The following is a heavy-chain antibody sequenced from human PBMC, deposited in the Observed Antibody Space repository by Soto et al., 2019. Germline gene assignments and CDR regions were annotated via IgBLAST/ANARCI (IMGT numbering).Heavy chain of an antibody. CDR2: MNPNSGNT. Sequence: ASVKVSCKASGYTFTSYDINWVRQATGQGLEWMGWMNPNSGNTGYAQKFQGRVTMTRNTSISTAYMELSGLRSEDTAVYYCARGNDPSANDAFDIWGQGTMVTVSS. J-gene: IGHJ3*02. V-gene: IGHV1-8*01. CDR1: GYTFTSYD. CDR3: ARGNDPSANDAFDI.